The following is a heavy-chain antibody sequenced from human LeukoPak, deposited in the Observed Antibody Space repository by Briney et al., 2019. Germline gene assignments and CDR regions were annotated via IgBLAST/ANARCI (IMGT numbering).Heavy chain of an antibody. CDR2: ISAYNGNT. D-gene: IGHD2-2*01. CDR3: ARDREDIVVVPDYYYYGMDV. J-gene: IGHJ6*02. CDR1: GYTFTSYG. Sequence: GASVKVSCKASGYTFTSYGISWVRQAPGQGLEWMGWISAYNGNTNYAQKLQGRVTMTTDTSTSTAYMELRSLRSDDTAVYYCARDREDIVVVPDYYYYGMDVWGQGTTVTVSS. V-gene: IGHV1-18*01.